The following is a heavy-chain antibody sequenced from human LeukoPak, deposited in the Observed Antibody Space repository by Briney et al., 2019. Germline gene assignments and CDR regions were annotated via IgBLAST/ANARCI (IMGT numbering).Heavy chain of an antibody. J-gene: IGHJ4*02. Sequence: GGSLKLSCAASGFTSIHYTINWIRKAQGKGLEWVSAISGSSTYIYYGDSGKGRFTISRDNAKNSLYLQMNSLRPEDTAVYYCATAPGPVVPAAILPRMGYFDYWGQGTLVTVSS. CDR2: ISGSSTYI. CDR3: ATAPGPVVPAAILPRMGYFDY. CDR1: GFTSIHYT. D-gene: IGHD2-2*02. V-gene: IGHV3-21*01.